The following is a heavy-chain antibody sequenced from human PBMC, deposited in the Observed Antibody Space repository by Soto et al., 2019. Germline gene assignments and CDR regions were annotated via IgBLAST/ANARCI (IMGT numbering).Heavy chain of an antibody. CDR2: ISGSDGTI. D-gene: IGHD6-19*01. J-gene: IGHJ3*01. CDR1: GFTFSHYE. V-gene: IGHV3-48*03. Sequence: GGSLRLSCEASGFTFSHYEMNWVRQAPGKGLEWVSYISGSDGTIYYADSVKGRFTISRDNSKNMLFLKMNSLRVDDAATYFCAKLQRRDIQQWLQAFNVWGQGTRVTVSS. CDR3: AKLQRRDIQQWLQAFNV.